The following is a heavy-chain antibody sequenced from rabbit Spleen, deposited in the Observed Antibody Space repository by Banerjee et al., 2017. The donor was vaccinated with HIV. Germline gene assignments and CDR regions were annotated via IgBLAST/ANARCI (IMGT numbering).Heavy chain of an antibody. CDR2: VYAGSSGST. D-gene: IGHD7-1*01. Sequence: QSLEESGGGLVKPGAYLTLTCKASGFSFNSGYDMCWVRQAPGKGLEWIACVYAGSSGSTYSATWATGRFTISKTSSTTVTLQMTSLTVADTATYFCARDTGTSFSSYGMDLWGQGTLVTVS. J-gene: IGHJ6*01. CDR3: ARDTGTSFSSYGMDL. CDR1: GFSFNSGYD. V-gene: IGHV1S40*01.